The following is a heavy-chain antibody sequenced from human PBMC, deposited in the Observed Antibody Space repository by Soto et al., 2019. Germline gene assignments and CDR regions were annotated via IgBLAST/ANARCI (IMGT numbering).Heavy chain of an antibody. J-gene: IGHJ4*02. D-gene: IGHD2-15*01. CDR3: VKDMPLWRVDS. CDR1: GLTFRSYW. CDR2: INTDGSVA. V-gene: IGHV3-74*03. Sequence: EVQLVESGGGLVQPGESLRLSCAASGLTFRSYWMHWVRQAPGKGLVWVSRINTDGSVAMYVDSVKGRFTISRDNAKNTLYLNMHSLRAEDTAVYYCVKDMPLWRVDSWGQGTLVTVSS.